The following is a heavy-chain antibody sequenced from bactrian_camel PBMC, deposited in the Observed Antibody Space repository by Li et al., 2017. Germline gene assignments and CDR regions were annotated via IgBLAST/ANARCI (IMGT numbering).Heavy chain of an antibody. CDR1: GYSHNSSC. J-gene: IGHJ6*01. V-gene: IGHV3S53*01. D-gene: IGHD3*01. CDR2: ISRDGTT. CDR3: AADLGSWCYEVLDFGY. Sequence: HVQLVESGGGSVQAGGSLRLSCAASGYSHNSSCMGWFRQAPGKERELVSTISRDGTTTYADSVKGRFTISQDNIKNTLYLQMNSLKTEDTGVYYCAADLGSWCYEVLDFGYYGQGTQVTVS.